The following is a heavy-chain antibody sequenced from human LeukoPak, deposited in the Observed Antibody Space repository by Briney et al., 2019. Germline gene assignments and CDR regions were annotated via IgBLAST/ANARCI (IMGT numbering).Heavy chain of an antibody. CDR3: ASVDTAMVYYYYYYMDV. CDR2: IIPIFGTA. CDR1: GYTFTSYA. J-gene: IGHJ6*03. D-gene: IGHD5-18*01. Sequence: SVKVSCKASGYTFTSYAISWVRQAPGQGLEWMGGIIPIFGTANYAQKFQGRVTITADKSTSTAYMELSSLRSEDTAVYYCASVDTAMVYYYYYYMDVWGKGTTVTVSS. V-gene: IGHV1-69*06.